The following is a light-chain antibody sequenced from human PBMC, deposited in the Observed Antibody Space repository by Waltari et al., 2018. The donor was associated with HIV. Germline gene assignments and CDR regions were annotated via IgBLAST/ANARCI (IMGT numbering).Light chain of an antibody. CDR3: GTWDSSRSAV. CDR2: DNN. CDR1: GSNIGGHE. V-gene: IGLV1-51*01. J-gene: IGLJ3*02. Sequence: QPVLTQPPSVSAAPGQTVTISCSGRGSNIGGHEVSWYQQLRVTAPNLLIYDNNKRSSGIPDRFSGSKSGTSATLGITGVQAGDEADYYCGTWDSSRSAVFGGGTKVTV.